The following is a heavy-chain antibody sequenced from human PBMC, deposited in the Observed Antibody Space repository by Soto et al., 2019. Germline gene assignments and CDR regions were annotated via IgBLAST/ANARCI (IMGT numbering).Heavy chain of an antibody. CDR3: ARGMAEEQIFYYFDY. V-gene: IGHV4-61*08. CDR2: IYYSGST. J-gene: IGHJ4*02. CDR1: GGSISSGGYY. D-gene: IGHD3-9*01. Sequence: SETLSLTCTVSGGSISSGGYYWSWIRQPPGKGLEWIGYIYYSGSTYYNPSLKSRVTISVDTSKNQFSLKLSSVTAADTAVYYCARGMAEEQIFYYFDYWGQGALVTVS.